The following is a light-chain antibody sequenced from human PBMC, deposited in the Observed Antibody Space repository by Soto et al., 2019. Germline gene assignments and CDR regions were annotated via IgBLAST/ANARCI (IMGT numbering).Light chain of an antibody. CDR3: QQYNIWPPMA. J-gene: IGKJ1*01. V-gene: IGKV3-15*01. CDR1: QSVSSN. Sequence: EIVMTQSPATLSVSPGERATLSCRASQSVSSNLAWYQQKPCQAPRLLIYGASTRDTGIPASFSGSGSGTEFTLTFISLQSVDFSVYYSQQYNIWPPMAFGQGTKVEIK. CDR2: GAS.